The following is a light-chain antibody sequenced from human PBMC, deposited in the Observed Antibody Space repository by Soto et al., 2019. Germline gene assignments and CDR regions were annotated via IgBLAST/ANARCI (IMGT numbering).Light chain of an antibody. Sequence: QSVLTQSPSASASLGASVKLTCTLSSGHSSYAIAWHQQQPEKGPRYLMKVDIDGSHNKGDGIPDRFSGFSSGAERYLTISSLQSEDEADYYCQTWDNGFSVVVGGGTKLTVL. CDR1: SGHSSYA. CDR2: VDIDGSH. CDR3: QTWDNGFSVV. J-gene: IGLJ2*01. V-gene: IGLV4-69*01.